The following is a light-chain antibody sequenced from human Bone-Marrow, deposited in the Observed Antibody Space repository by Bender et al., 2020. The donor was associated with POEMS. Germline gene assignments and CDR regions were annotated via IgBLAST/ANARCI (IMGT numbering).Light chain of an antibody. J-gene: IGLJ2*01. CDR2: DDS. V-gene: IGLV3-21*02. CDR3: QVWENRGDHVV. Sequence: SYALTQPPSVSVAPGRTARISCGAYNIGSKSVHWYQQKPGQAPVVVVHDDSDRPSGIPERFSGSNSGNTATLTISRVEAGDEADYYCQVWENRGDHVVFGGGTKLTVL. CDR1: NIGSKS.